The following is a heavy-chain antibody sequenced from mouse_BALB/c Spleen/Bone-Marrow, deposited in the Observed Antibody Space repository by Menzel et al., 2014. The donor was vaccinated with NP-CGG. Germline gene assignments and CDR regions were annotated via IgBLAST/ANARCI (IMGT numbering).Heavy chain of an antibody. V-gene: IGHV1-66*01. CDR1: GYSFTSYY. Sequence: QVQLLQSGPELVKPGASVKISCKASGYSFTSYYIHWVKQRPGQGLEWIGWIFPGSGNTKYNEKFKGKATLTADTSSSTATMQLTSLKSRDCAVNIWARGGYDWGEYYAMNYWGQGTPVTVSS. CDR3: ARGGYDWGEYYAMNY. D-gene: IGHD2-14*01. J-gene: IGHJ4*01. CDR2: IFPGSGNT.